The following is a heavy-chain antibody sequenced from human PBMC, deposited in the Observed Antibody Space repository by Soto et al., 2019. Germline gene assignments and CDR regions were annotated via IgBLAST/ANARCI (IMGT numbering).Heavy chain of an antibody. V-gene: IGHV3-7*03. J-gene: IGHJ4*02. CDR2: IKKDESEK. CDR1: GFTFSDYW. Sequence: PGGSLRLSCAASGFTFSDYWMSWVRQAPGKGLEWVANIKKDESEKYYVDSVKGRFTISRDNAKNSLNLQMNSLRAEDAAVYYCARGSAAPDSWGQGT. D-gene: IGHD6-13*01. CDR3: ARGSAAPDS.